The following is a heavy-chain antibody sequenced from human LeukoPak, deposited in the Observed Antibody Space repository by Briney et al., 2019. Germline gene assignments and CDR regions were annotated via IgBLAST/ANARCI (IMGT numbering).Heavy chain of an antibody. J-gene: IGHJ4*02. V-gene: IGHV3-30*01. CDR1: GFTFRSYA. CDR3: ARAQRWLQYPHFDY. Sequence: GGSLRLSCAASGFTFRSYAMHWVRQAPGKGLEWVAVISYDGSNKYYADSVKGRFTISRDNSKNTLYLQMNSLRAEDTAVYYCARAQRWLQYPHFDYWGQGTLVTVSS. CDR2: ISYDGSNK. D-gene: IGHD5-24*01.